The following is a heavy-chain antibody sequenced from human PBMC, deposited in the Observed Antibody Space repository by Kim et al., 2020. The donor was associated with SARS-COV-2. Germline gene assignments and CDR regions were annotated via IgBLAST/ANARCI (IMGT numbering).Heavy chain of an antibody. CDR2: INHSGST. CDR1: GGSFSGYY. D-gene: IGHD6-25*01. CDR3: ARGPASYYYYGMDV. J-gene: IGHJ6*02. Sequence: SETLSLTCAVYGGSFSGYYWSWIRQPPGKGLEWIGEINHSGSTNYNPSLKSRVTISVDTSKNQFSLKLSSVTAADTAVYYCARGPASYYYYGMDVWGQGTTVTVSS. V-gene: IGHV4-34*01.